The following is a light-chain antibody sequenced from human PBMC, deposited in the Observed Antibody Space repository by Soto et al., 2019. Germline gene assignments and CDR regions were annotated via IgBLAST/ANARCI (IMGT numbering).Light chain of an antibody. J-gene: IGLJ1*01. CDR2: GNS. V-gene: IGLV1-40*01. CDR1: SSNIGAGYD. CDR3: QSYDSSLSALYV. Sequence: QSVLTQPPSVSGAPGQRVTIPCTGSSSNIGAGYDVHWYQQLPGTAPKLLIYGNSNRPSGVPDRFSGSKSGTSASLAITGLQAEDEADYYCQSYDSSLSALYVFGTGTKLTVL.